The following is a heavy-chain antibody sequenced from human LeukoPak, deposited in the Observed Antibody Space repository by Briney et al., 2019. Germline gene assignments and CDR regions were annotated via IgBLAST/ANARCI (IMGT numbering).Heavy chain of an antibody. CDR3: ARDPDPILGANFRS. CDR1: GFTLSRDW. Sequence: PGGSLRLSCATSGFTLSRDWMNWVRQAPGKGVEGVASINQDGSGKNNVDSVKGRLTISRDNANTSLFLQMNSLRTEDTAVYYCARDPDPILGANFRSWGQGTLVTVSS. V-gene: IGHV3-7*01. CDR2: INQDGSGK. J-gene: IGHJ5*02. D-gene: IGHD1-26*01.